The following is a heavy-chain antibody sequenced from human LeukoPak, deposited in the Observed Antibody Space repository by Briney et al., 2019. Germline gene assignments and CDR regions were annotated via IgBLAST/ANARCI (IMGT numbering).Heavy chain of an antibody. CDR1: GGTFSSYA. Sequence: SVKVSCKASGGTFSSYAISWVRQAPGQGLEWMGGIIPIFGTANYAQKFQGRVTITADKSTSTTYMELSSLRSEDTAVYYCARATSDCSGGSCYRYYYYYYMDVWGKGTTVTVSS. D-gene: IGHD2-15*01. CDR2: IIPIFGTA. V-gene: IGHV1-69*06. J-gene: IGHJ6*03. CDR3: ARATSDCSGGSCYRYYYYYYMDV.